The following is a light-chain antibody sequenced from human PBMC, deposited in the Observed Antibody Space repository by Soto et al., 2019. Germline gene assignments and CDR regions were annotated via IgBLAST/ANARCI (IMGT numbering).Light chain of an antibody. J-gene: IGKJ5*01. CDR2: DVS. V-gene: IGKV1-13*02. CDR1: QDIRGA. CDR3: QQFNSYPNS. Sequence: AIQVTQSPSSLSASVGDRVTMTCRASQDIRGALAWYQQKSGKPPNLLIYDVSNLDGGVPSRFSGSGSGTEFTLTISSLQPEDFGTYYCQQFNSYPNSFGHGPRLEIK.